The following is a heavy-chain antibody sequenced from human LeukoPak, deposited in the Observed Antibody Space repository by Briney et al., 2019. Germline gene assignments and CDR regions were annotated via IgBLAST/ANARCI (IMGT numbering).Heavy chain of an antibody. CDR2: INHSGST. D-gene: IGHD3-22*01. Sequence: SETLSLTCAVYGGSFSGYYWSWIRQPPGKGLEWIGEINHSGSTNYNPSLKSRVTISVDTSKNQLSLKLSSVTAADTAVYYCARKSYYYDSSGYYGPWYFDLWGRGTLVTVSS. J-gene: IGHJ2*01. CDR3: ARKSYYYDSSGYYGPWYFDL. CDR1: GGSFSGYY. V-gene: IGHV4-34*01.